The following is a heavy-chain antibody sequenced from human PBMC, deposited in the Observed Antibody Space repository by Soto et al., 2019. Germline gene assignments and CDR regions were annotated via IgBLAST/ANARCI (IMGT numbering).Heavy chain of an antibody. D-gene: IGHD2-15*01. CDR3: TTARGGCSGGSCYDYYYYGMDV. CDR1: GFTFSNAW. V-gene: IGHV3-15*07. Sequence: EVQLVESGGGLVKPGGSLRLSCAASGFTFSNAWMNWVRQAPGKGLEWVGRIKSKTDGGTTDYAAPAKGRFTISRDDSKTTLYLQMNSLKTEDTAVYYCTTARGGCSGGSCYDYYYYGMDVWGQGTTVTVSS. J-gene: IGHJ6*02. CDR2: IKSKTDGGTT.